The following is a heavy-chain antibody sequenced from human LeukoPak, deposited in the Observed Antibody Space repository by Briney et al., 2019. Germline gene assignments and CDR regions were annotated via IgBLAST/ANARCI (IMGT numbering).Heavy chain of an antibody. D-gene: IGHD1-14*01. CDR1: GYTFTGYY. Sequence: ASVKVSCKASGYTFTGYYMHWVRQAPGQGLEWMGWINPNSGGTNYAQKFQGRVTMTRDTSISTAYMELSRLRSDDTAVYYCARVRKAQLVGHIWFDPWGQGTLVTVSS. CDR3: ARVRKAQLVGHIWFDP. CDR2: INPNSGGT. V-gene: IGHV1-2*02. J-gene: IGHJ5*02.